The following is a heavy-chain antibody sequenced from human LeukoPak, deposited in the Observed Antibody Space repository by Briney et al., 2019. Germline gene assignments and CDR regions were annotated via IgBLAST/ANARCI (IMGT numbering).Heavy chain of an antibody. V-gene: IGHV1-46*03. CDR1: GYTFTSYY. D-gene: IGHD1-26*01. Sequence: ASVKLSCKASGYTFTSYYMHWVRQAPGQGLEWMGIINTSGGSTSYAQKFQGRVTMTRDTSTSTVYMELSSLRSEDTAVYYCTRHGGPYSGSYDVGAHDYWGQGTLVTVSS. CDR2: INTSGGST. J-gene: IGHJ4*02. CDR3: TRHGGPYSGSYDVGAHDY.